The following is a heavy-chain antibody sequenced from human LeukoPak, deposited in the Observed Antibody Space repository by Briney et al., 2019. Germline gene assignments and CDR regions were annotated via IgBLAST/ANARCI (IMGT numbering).Heavy chain of an antibody. Sequence: SVTVSCKASGGTFSIYAISWVRQAPGQGHEGMGGIIPIFGTANYEQKFQGRVTITADESPSTSYMELSSLRSEDTAVYYCAIVPLYDYGDYYGMDVWGKGTPVTVSS. CDR1: GGTFSIYA. J-gene: IGHJ6*04. CDR2: IIPIFGTA. CDR3: AIVPLYDYGDYYGMDV. V-gene: IGHV1-69*13. D-gene: IGHD4-17*01.